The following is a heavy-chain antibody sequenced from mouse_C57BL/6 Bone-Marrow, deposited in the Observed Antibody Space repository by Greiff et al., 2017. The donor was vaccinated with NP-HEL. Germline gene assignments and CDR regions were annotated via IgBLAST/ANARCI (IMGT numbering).Heavy chain of an antibody. V-gene: IGHV1-20*01. D-gene: IGHD2-1*01. J-gene: IGHJ3*01. CDR2: INPYNGDT. CDR3: ARSYYGNYVAWFAY. CDR1: GYSFTGYF. Sequence: EVKLQESGPELVKPGDSVKISCKASGYSFTGYFMNWVMQSHGKSLEWIGRINPYNGDTFYNQKFKGKATLTVDKSSSTAHMELRSLTSEDSAVYYCARSYYGNYVAWFAYWGQGTLVTVSA.